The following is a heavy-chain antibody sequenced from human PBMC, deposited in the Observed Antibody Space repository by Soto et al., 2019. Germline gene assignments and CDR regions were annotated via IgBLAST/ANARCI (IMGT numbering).Heavy chain of an antibody. D-gene: IGHD6-19*01. CDR3: AREGGWYGEYYFDY. CDR2: IIPILGIA. Sequence: SVKVSCKASGGTFSSYTISWVRQAPGQGLEWMGRIIPILGIANYAQKFQGRVTITADKSTSTAYMELSSLRSEDTAVYYCAREGGWYGEYYFDYWGQGTLVTVSS. CDR1: GGTFSSYT. J-gene: IGHJ4*02. V-gene: IGHV1-69*04.